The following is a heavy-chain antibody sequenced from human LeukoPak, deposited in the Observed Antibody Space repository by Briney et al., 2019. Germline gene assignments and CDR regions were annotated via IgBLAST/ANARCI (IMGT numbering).Heavy chain of an antibody. CDR1: GGSISSYY. V-gene: IGHV4-59*01. J-gene: IGHJ2*01. CDR2: IYYSGST. CDR3: ARSLYPNWYFDL. D-gene: IGHD2-2*01. Sequence: SETLSLTCTVSGGSISSYYWSWIRQPPGKGQEWIGYIYYSGSTSYNPSLKSRVTISVDTSKNQFSLKLSSVTAADTAVYYCARSLYPNWYFDLWGRGTLVTVSS.